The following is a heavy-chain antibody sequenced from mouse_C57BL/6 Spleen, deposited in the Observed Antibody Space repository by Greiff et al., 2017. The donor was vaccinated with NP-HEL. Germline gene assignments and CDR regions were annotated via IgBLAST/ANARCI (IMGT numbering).Heavy chain of an antibody. Sequence: EVHLVESGPGLVKPSQSLSLTCSVTGYSITSGYYWNWIRQFPGNKLEWMGYISYDGSNNYNPSLKNRISITRDTSKNQFFLKLNSVTTEDTATYYCARKGDYGSRVWYFDVWGTGTTVTVSS. V-gene: IGHV3-6*01. CDR3: ARKGDYGSRVWYFDV. J-gene: IGHJ1*03. CDR1: GYSITSGYY. D-gene: IGHD1-1*01. CDR2: ISYDGSN.